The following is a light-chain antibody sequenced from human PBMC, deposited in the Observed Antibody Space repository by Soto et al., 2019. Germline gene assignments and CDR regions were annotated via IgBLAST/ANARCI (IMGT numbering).Light chain of an antibody. CDR3: CSYVGATTYV. V-gene: IGLV2-23*01. J-gene: IGLJ1*01. CDR2: EGI. Sequence: QSALTQPASVSGSPGQSITISCTGTSSTVGGFNVVSWYQQHPGKAPKVIIYEGIKRPSGISNRFSGSNSGSTASLTISGLXAEDEADYYCCSYVGATTYVFGTGTKV. CDR1: SSTVGGFNV.